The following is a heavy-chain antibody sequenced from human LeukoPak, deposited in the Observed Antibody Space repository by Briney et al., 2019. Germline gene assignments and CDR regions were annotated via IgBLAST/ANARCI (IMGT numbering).Heavy chain of an antibody. CDR3: ARGRAPHLQLWYYYYYYGMDV. CDR2: IYTSGST. D-gene: IGHD5-18*01. V-gene: IGHV4-4*07. Sequence: PSETLSLTCTVSGGSISSYYWSWIRQPAGKGLEWIGRIYTSGSTNYNPSLKSRVTMSVDTSKNQFSLKLSSVTAADTAVYYCARGRAPHLQLWYYYYYYGMDVWGQGTTVTVSS. J-gene: IGHJ6*02. CDR1: GGSISSYY.